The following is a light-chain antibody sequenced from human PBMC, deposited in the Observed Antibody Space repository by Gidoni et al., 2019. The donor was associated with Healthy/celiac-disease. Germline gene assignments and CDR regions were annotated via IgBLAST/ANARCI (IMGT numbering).Light chain of an antibody. J-gene: IGLJ1*01. CDR1: SSDVGSYNL. V-gene: IGLV2-23*01. CDR3: CSYAGSSTFYV. Sequence: SALTQPASASGSPGQSITISCTGTSSDVGSYNLVSWYQQHPGKAPKLMIYEGSKRPSGVSNRFSGSKSGNTASLTISGLQAEDEADYYCCSYAGSSTFYVFGTGTKVTVL. CDR2: EGS.